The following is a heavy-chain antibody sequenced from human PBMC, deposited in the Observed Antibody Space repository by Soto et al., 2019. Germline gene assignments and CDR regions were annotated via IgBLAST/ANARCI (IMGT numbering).Heavy chain of an antibody. CDR3: ATSTLWGSDRYSAFDY. CDR1: GFAFSNAW. Sequence: ESGGGLVKPGGSLRLSCAASGFAFSNAWMSWVRQAPGKGLEWVGRIKSKTDGGTTDYAAPVKGRFTISRDDSKNTLYLQMNSLKTEDTALYYCATSTLWGSDRYSAFDYWGQGTLVTVSS. D-gene: IGHD3-16*02. CDR2: IKSKTDGGTT. J-gene: IGHJ4*02. V-gene: IGHV3-15*01.